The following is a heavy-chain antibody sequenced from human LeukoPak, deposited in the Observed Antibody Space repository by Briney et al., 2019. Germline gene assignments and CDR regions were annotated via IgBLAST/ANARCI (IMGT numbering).Heavy chain of an antibody. CDR2: ISSSGSTI. V-gene: IGHV3-11*04. CDR3: ARAASMVRGVMGYMDV. Sequence: GGSLRLSCAASGFTFSDYYMSWIRQAPGKGLEWVSYISSSGSTIYYADSVKGRFTISRDNAKSSLYLQMNSLRAEDTAVYYCARAASMVRGVMGYMDVWGKGTTVTVSS. J-gene: IGHJ6*03. D-gene: IGHD3-10*01. CDR1: GFTFSDYY.